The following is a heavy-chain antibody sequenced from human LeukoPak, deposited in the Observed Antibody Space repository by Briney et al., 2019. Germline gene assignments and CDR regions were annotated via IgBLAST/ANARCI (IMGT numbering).Heavy chain of an antibody. CDR3: ARDRSSSWYYFDY. J-gene: IGHJ4*02. CDR1: GYTFSSYS. D-gene: IGHD6-19*01. CDR2: ISAYNGAT. V-gene: IGHV1-18*01. Sequence: ASVKVSCKASGYTFSSYSISWVRQAPGQGLEWMGWISAYNGATKYAQKFQGRVTMTTDTPTSTAYVELRSLRSDDTALYYCARDRSSSWYYFDYWGLGTLVTVSS.